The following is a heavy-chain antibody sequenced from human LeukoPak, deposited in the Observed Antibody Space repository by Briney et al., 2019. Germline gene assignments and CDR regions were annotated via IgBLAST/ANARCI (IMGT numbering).Heavy chain of an antibody. D-gene: IGHD1-7*01. J-gene: IGHJ6*03. CDR2: IYYSGST. V-gene: IGHV4-31*03. Sequence: SETLSLTCTVSGGSISSGGYYWSWIRQHPGKGLEWIGYIYYSGSTYYNPSLKSRVTISVDTSKNQFSLELSSVTAADTAVYYCARGCPTGTTGYYYYMDVWGKGTTVTVSS. CDR1: GGSISSGGYY. CDR3: ARGCPTGTTGYYYYMDV.